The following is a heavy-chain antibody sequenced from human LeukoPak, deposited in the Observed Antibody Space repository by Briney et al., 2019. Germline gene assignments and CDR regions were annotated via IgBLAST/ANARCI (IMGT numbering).Heavy chain of an antibody. CDR1: GFTFSSYG. CDR2: ISSSSSTI. J-gene: IGHJ4*02. V-gene: IGHV3-48*02. CDR3: ARRDGYKSHFDY. D-gene: IGHD5-24*01. Sequence: GGSLRLSCEASGFTFSSYGMNWVRQAPGKGLEWVSYISSSSSTIYYADSVKGRFTISRDNAKNSLYLQMHSLRDEDTAVYYCARRDGYKSHFDYWGQGTLVTVSS.